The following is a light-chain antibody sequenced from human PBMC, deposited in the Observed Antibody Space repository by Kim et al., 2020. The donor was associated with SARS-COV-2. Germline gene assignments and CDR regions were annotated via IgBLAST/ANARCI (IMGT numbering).Light chain of an antibody. V-gene: IGLV1-44*01. CDR1: TANVGRHF. J-gene: IGLJ3*02. CDR2: NDN. CDR3: ATWDVSLNGWV. Sequence: GQRVTISCSGSTANVGRHFVNWSQQLPGTAPKVFIYNDNQRPSGVPDRFSGSRSGTSASLAISGLQSEDEADYYCATWDVSLNGWVFGGGTQLTVL.